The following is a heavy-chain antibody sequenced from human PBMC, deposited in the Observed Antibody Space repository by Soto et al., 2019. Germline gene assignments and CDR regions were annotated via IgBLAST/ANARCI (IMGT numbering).Heavy chain of an antibody. CDR1: GYTFTSYA. V-gene: IGHV1-3*01. J-gene: IGHJ4*02. CDR2: INAGNGNT. Sequence: QVQLVQSGAEVKKPGASVKVSCKASGYTFTSYAMHWVRQAPGQRLEWMGWINAGNGNTKYSQKFQGRVTITRDTSASTAYMELGSLRSEDTAVYYCARVGANQGTGYYYWGQGTLVTVSS. D-gene: IGHD3-9*01. CDR3: ARVGANQGTGYYY.